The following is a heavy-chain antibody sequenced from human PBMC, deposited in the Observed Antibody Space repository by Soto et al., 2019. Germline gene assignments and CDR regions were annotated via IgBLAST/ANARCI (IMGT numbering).Heavy chain of an antibody. CDR1: GGSISSGGYS. Sequence: SQTLSLTCAVSGGSISSGGYSWSWIRQPPGKGLEWIGYIYHSGSTYYNPSLKSRVTISVDRSRNQFSLKLSSVTAADTAVYYCARGSYDILTGYFFDPWGQGTLVTVPS. D-gene: IGHD3-9*01. J-gene: IGHJ5*02. CDR2: IYHSGST. CDR3: ARGSYDILTGYFFDP. V-gene: IGHV4-30-2*01.